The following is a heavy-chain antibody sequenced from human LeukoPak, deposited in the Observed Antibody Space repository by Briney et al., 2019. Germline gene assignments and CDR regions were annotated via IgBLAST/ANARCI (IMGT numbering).Heavy chain of an antibody. J-gene: IGHJ6*02. CDR1: GGTFSSYA. Sequence: GASVKVSCKASGGTFSSYAISWVRQAPGQGLEWMGRIIPILGIANYAQKFQGRVTITADKSTSTAYMELSSLRSEDTAVYYCARDFRWIAVADSYYYYGMDVWGQGATVTVSS. CDR2: IIPILGIA. D-gene: IGHD6-19*01. CDR3: ARDFRWIAVADSYYYYGMDV. V-gene: IGHV1-69*04.